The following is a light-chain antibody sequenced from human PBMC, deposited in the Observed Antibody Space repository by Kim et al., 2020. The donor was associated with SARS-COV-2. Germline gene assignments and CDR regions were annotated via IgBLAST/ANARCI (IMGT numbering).Light chain of an antibody. V-gene: IGKV4-1*01. CDR1: QSISYSSNNKNY. CDR3: QQYLRPPFT. Sequence: ATINGKSCQSISYSSNNKNYLAWYQQKPGQPPKLLIYWASTRDSGVPDRFSGSGSGTDFTLTITSLQAEDVAVYYCQQYLRPPFTFGGGTKVDIK. CDR2: WAS. J-gene: IGKJ4*01.